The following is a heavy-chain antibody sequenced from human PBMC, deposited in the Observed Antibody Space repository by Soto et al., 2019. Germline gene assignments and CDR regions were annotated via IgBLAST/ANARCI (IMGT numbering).Heavy chain of an antibody. D-gene: IGHD3-9*01. CDR1: GYTFTGYY. CDR2: INPNSGGT. J-gene: IGHJ6*02. CDR3: ARELYDILTGYYVYYYYYGMDV. V-gene: IGHV1-2*04. Sequence: GASVKVSCKASGYTFTGYYMHCVRRAPGQVLEWMGWINPNSGGTNYAENLQGCVTMARDTSISTAYMELSRLRSDDTAVYYWARELYDILTGYYVYYYYYGMDVWGQGTTVTVSS.